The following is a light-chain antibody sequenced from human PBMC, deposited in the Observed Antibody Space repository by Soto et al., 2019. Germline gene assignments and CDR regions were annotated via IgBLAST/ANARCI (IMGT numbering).Light chain of an antibody. CDR3: QQYVNSPIT. CDR2: DAS. CDR1: QTVGRNY. Sequence: EIVLTQSPGSLSLFPGEGATLSCRASQTVGRNYLAWFQQKPGQAPRLLIYDASTRATGIPDKFGGSGSGTDFTLTISRLEPEDFAVYYCQQYVNSPITFGQGTRLEIK. V-gene: IGKV3-20*01. J-gene: IGKJ5*01.